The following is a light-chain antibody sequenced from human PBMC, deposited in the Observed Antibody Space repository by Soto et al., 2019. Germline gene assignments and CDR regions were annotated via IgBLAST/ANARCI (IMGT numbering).Light chain of an antibody. J-gene: IGKJ4*01. CDR2: KAS. CDR1: QSISSW. Sequence: DIQMTQSPSTLSASVGDRVTITCRASQSISSWLAWYQQKPGKAPKLLIYKASSLESGVTSRFSGSVSGTEFTLTISSLQPDDFATYYCQQHSNYPLTFGGGTKVEIK. CDR3: QQHSNYPLT. V-gene: IGKV1-5*03.